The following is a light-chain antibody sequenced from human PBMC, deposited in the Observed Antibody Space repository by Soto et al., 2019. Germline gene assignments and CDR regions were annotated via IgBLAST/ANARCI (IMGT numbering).Light chain of an antibody. CDR1: QSVSGK. J-gene: IGKJ4*01. CDR2: AAS. CDR3: QQYNSWPLT. V-gene: IGKV3-15*01. Sequence: MTQSPSTLSVSTGERVTLSCRASQSVSGKVAWYQQKPGQPPSLLIYAASTRATGVPARFSGSGSGTEFTLTITSLQSEDFAVYYCQQYNSWPLTFGGGTKVAIK.